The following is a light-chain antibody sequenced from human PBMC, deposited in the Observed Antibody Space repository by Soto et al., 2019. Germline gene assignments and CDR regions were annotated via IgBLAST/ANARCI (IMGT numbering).Light chain of an antibody. CDR2: DVS. J-gene: IGLJ1*01. V-gene: IGLV2-14*01. CDR3: TSYTSDSTYV. CDR1: STAVGRYNY. Sequence: SAPTPPAPVSGSPWQSITISCTGTSTAVGRYNYVSWYQQHPGKAPKLMVYDVSNRPSWVSNRFSGSKSGITASLTISGLQAEDEADYYCTSYTSDSTYVFGTGTKVTVL.